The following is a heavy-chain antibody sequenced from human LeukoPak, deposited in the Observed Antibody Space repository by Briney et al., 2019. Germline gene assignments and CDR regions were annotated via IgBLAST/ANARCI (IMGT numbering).Heavy chain of an antibody. CDR2: IRYDGSNK. J-gene: IGHJ4*02. CDR3: ARGGYYDSSGYQNY. Sequence: PGGSLRLSCAASGFTFSSYGMHWVRQAPGKGLEWVAFIRYDGSNKYYADSVKGRFTISRDNAKNSLYLQMNSLRAEDTAVYYCARGGYYDSSGYQNYWGQGTLVTVSS. V-gene: IGHV3-30*02. D-gene: IGHD3-22*01. CDR1: GFTFSSYG.